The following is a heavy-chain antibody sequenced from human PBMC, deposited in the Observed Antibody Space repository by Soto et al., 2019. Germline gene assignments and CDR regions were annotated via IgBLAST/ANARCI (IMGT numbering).Heavy chain of an antibody. D-gene: IGHD3-22*01. CDR1: GYTFTSYY. CDR3: ARDRSDYYDSSGYYNEYYGMDV. Sequence: GASVKVSCKASGYTFTSYYMHWVRQAPGQGPEWMGIINPSGGSTSYAQKFQGRVTMTRDTSTSTVYMELSSLRSEDTAVYYCARDRSDYYDSSGYYNEYYGMDVWGQGTTVTVYS. V-gene: IGHV1-46*01. J-gene: IGHJ6*02. CDR2: INPSGGST.